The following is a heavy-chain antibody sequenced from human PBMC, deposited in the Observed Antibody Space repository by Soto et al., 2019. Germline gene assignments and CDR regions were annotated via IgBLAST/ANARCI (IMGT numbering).Heavy chain of an antibody. CDR1: GFTVSRNY. Sequence: EVQLVESGGGLIQPGGSLRLSCAASGFTVSRNYMTWVRRAPGKGLEWVSIIYGGGNTYYADSVKGRFTISRDHSKNTXXXXXXXXXXXXXXXXXXXSXXKXGXDCCPFDYWGQGALVTVSS. D-gene: IGHD2-21*02. CDR2: IYGGGNT. J-gene: IGHJ4*02. CDR3: XSXXKXGXDCCPFDY. V-gene: IGHV3-53*01.